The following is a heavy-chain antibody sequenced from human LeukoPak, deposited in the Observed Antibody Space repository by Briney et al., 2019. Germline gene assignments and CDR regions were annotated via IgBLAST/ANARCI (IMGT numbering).Heavy chain of an antibody. CDR3: ARDGFSSGWFN. J-gene: IGHJ3*01. Sequence: GGSLRLSCEASGFTFGDYYMSWIRQAPGKGLEWISSISGSSDYTPYADFLKGRVTISRDNAKNSLYLQLNSLSVEDTAVYYCARDGFSSGWFNWGQGTMVTVSS. CDR2: ISGSSDYT. D-gene: IGHD6-19*01. V-gene: IGHV3-11*06. CDR1: GFTFGDYY.